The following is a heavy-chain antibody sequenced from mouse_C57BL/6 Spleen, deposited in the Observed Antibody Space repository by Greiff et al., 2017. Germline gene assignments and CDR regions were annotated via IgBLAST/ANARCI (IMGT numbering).Heavy chain of an antibody. CDR1: GFTFSSYA. CDR3: TREGDSSGPDY. D-gene: IGHD3-2*02. V-gene: IGHV5-9-1*02. Sequence: EVKLVESGEGLVKPGGSLKLSCAASGFTFSSYAMSWVRQTPEKRLEWVAYISSGGDYIYYADTVKGRFTISRDNARNTLYLQMSSLKSEDTAMYYCTREGDSSGPDYWGQGTTLTVSA. CDR2: ISSGGDYI. J-gene: IGHJ2*01.